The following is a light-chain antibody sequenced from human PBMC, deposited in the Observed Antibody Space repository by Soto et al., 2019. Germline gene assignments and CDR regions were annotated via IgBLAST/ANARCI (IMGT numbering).Light chain of an antibody. Sequence: EVVLTQSPDTLSLPPGERATISCRASQSISSYLAWYQQKPGQAPRLLIYDASSRATGIPARFSGSGSGTDFTLTISSLEPEDFAVYSCQQLNYWPPQWTFGQGTKVEIK. J-gene: IGKJ1*01. CDR1: QSISSY. CDR2: DAS. V-gene: IGKV3-11*01. CDR3: QQLNYWPPQWT.